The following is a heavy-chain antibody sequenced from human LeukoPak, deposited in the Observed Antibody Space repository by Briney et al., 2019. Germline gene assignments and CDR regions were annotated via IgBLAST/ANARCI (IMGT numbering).Heavy chain of an antibody. J-gene: IGHJ4*02. CDR1: GYTFTGYY. CDR3: ASFEVQLITVVAASQDY. Sequence: SVKVSCKASGYTFTGYYMHWVRQAPGQRLEWMGWINPNSGGTNYAQKFQGRVTMTRDTSISTAYMELSRLRSDDTAVYYCASFEVQLITVVAASQDYWGQGTLVTVSS. V-gene: IGHV1-2*02. CDR2: INPNSGGT. D-gene: IGHD2-15*01.